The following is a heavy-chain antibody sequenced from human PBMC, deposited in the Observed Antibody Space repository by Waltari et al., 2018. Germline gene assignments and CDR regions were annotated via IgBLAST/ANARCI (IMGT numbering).Heavy chain of an antibody. J-gene: IGHJ5*02. D-gene: IGHD3-3*01. CDR3: ARDPHDLWSGSNWFDP. CDR2: KPYDGSTE. Sequence: LVESGGGVVQPGRSLRLSCSASGFSFSGFSMHWVRQAPGKGLEWVAVKPYDGSTEYYADSVKGRFTISRDSSKNTVYLQMDNLRPEDTAVYFCARDPHDLWSGSNWFDPWGQGTLVTVSS. CDR1: GFSFSGFS. V-gene: IGHV3-30*04.